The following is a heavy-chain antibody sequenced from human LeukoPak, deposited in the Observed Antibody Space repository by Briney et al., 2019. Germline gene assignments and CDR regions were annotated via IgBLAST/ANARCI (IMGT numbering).Heavy chain of an antibody. D-gene: IGHD6-13*01. J-gene: IGHJ4*02. CDR1: GFTFSYYY. CDR3: SRKKYSRSWVDY. CDR2: ISRRGSTI. Sequence: GGSPRLFCATSGFTFSYYYMSWIRQAPGKGPEGVSYISRRGSTIYYADPVEGPFNIYRDNATNSLYLQMNGLRAEDTAVYYCSRKKYSRSWVDYWGQGTLVTVSS. V-gene: IGHV3-11*01.